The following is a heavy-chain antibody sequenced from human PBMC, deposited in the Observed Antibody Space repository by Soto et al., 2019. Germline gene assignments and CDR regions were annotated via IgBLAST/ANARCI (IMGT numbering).Heavy chain of an antibody. CDR2: ITDKTNNYAT. Sequence: EVQLVESGGGLVQPGGSLNLSCAASGITFSGSAIHWVLQASGEGLEWVGRITDKTNNYATAYAASVNGRFTVSRDDSKNTAYLQMNSLKTEDTAVYFCARLQNGMDVWGQGTTVTVS. CDR1: GITFSGSA. V-gene: IGHV3-73*02. CDR3: ARLQNGMDV. J-gene: IGHJ6*02.